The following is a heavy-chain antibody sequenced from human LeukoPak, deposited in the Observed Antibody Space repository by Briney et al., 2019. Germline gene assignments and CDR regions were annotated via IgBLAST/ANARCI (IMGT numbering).Heavy chain of an antibody. V-gene: IGHV4-34*01. Sequence: PSETLSLTCAVYGGSFSGYFWSWIRQPPGKGLEWIGEINHSGSTDYNPSLKSRVTISVDTSKNQFSLKLNSVTAADTAVYYCASRRYSSSWRKFDYWGQGTLVTVSS. CDR2: INHSGST. J-gene: IGHJ4*02. D-gene: IGHD6-13*01. CDR1: GGSFSGYF. CDR3: ASRRYSSSWRKFDY.